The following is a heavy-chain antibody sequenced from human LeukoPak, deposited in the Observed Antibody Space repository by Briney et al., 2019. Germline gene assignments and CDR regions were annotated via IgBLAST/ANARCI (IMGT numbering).Heavy chain of an antibody. J-gene: IGHJ4*02. CDR1: GGSISSYY. Sequence: PSETLSLTGTVSGGSISSYYWSWIRQPAGKGLEWIGRIYTSGSTNYNPSLKSRVTMSVDTSKNQFSLKLSSVTAADTAVYYCARGERYDYYGSGSYYDLDYWGQGTLVTVSS. D-gene: IGHD3-10*01. CDR3: ARGERYDYYGSGSYYDLDY. V-gene: IGHV4-4*07. CDR2: IYTSGST.